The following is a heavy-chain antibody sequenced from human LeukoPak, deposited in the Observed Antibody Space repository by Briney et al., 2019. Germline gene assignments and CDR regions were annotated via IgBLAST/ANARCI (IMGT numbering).Heavy chain of an antibody. CDR1: GFTFSSYA. CDR2: ISYDGTNK. D-gene: IGHD3-22*01. Sequence: GGSLRLSCAASGFTFSSYAMHWVRQAPGKGLEWVAVISYDGTNKYYIDSVKGRFTISRDNSKNTLYLQMNSLRAEDTAVYYCAKVHLTYYYDSSGYSFQDYWGQGALVTVSS. V-gene: IGHV3-30*18. CDR3: AKVHLTYYYDSSGYSFQDY. J-gene: IGHJ4*02.